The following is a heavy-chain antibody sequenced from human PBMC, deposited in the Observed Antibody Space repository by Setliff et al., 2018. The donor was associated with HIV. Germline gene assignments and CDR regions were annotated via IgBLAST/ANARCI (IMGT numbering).Heavy chain of an antibody. J-gene: IGHJ6*03. Sequence: ASVKVSCKASGYPFSSYDIHWVRQATGQGLEWMGWMNPNSANTGYAQKFQGRVTMTRDTSTSTAYMELSSLRSEDTAVYYCTRGADYLGIPSYYYYYMDVWGKGTSVTVSS. CDR3: TRGADYLGIPSYYYYYMDV. CDR1: GYPFSSYD. CDR2: MNPNSANT. D-gene: IGHD7-27*01. V-gene: IGHV1-8*02.